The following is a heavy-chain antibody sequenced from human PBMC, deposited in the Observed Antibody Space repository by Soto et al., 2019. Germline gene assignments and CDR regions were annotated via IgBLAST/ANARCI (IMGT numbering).Heavy chain of an antibody. CDR1: GFTFSSYG. CDR2: IWYDGSNK. D-gene: IGHD6-13*01. Sequence: GGSLRLSCAASGFTFSSYGMHWARQAPGKGLEWVAVIWYDGSNKYYADSVKGRFTISRDNSKNTLYLQMNSLRAEDTAVYYCARDRESRIAAADTYYYGMDVWGQGTTVTVSS. V-gene: IGHV3-33*01. CDR3: ARDRESRIAAADTYYYGMDV. J-gene: IGHJ6*02.